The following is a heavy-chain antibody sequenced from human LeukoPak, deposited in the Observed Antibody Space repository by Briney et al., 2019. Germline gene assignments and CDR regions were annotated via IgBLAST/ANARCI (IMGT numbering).Heavy chain of an antibody. D-gene: IGHD1-26*01. CDR1: GYTFTSYG. Sequence: ASVKVSCKASGYTFTSYGISWVRQAPGQGLEWMGWISAYNGNTNYAQKLQGRVTMTTDTSTSTAYMELRSLRSDDTAAYYCARSTFSRYSGSYYPLDYWGQGTLVTVSS. J-gene: IGHJ4*02. V-gene: IGHV1-18*01. CDR2: ISAYNGNT. CDR3: ARSTFSRYSGSYYPLDY.